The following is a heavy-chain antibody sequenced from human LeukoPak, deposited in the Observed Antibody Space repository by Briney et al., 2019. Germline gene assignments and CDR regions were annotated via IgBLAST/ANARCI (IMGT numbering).Heavy chain of an antibody. V-gene: IGHV3-23*01. CDR2: ISGSGGST. CDR1: GFTFSSYA. J-gene: IGHJ6*02. Sequence: PGGPLRLSCAASGFTFSSYAMSWVRQAPGKGLEWVSAISGSGGSTYYADSVKGRFTISRDNAKNTLYLQMNTLRVEDTAVYYCTRDLMDYDVSTGLHHYYMDVWGQGTTVTVSS. D-gene: IGHD3-9*01. CDR3: TRDLMDYDVSTGLHHYYMDV.